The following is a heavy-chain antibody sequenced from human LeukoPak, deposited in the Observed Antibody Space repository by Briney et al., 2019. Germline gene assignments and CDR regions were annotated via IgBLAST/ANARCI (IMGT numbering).Heavy chain of an antibody. CDR1: GDSISSYY. D-gene: IGHD6-13*01. Sequence: SETLSLTCTVSGDSISSYYWSWIRQPPGKGLEWIGSMFYTGSTNYSPSLKSRVTISVDTSKKQFSLKLSSVTAADTAVYYCARGAQHHYYYGMDVWGQGTTVTVSS. J-gene: IGHJ6*02. V-gene: IGHV4-59*01. CDR3: ARGAQHHYYYGMDV. CDR2: MFYTGST.